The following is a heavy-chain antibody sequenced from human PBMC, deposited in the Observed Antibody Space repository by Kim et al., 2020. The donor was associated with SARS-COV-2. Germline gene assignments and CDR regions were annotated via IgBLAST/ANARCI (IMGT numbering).Heavy chain of an antibody. J-gene: IGHJ4*02. V-gene: IGHV4-4*07. CDR3: ARELTWAGTRSFDY. Sequence: PPLKSRVTYSVDTSKNQFSLKLSSVAAADTAVYYCARELTWAGTRSFDYGGQGTLVTVSS. D-gene: IGHD3-10*01.